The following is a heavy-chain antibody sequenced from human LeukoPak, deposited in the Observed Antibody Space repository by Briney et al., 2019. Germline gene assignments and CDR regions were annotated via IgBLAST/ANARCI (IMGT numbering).Heavy chain of an antibody. D-gene: IGHD6-13*01. J-gene: IGHJ3*02. CDR1: GYTFTSYD. V-gene: IGHV1-8*01. CDR3: ARGRVEGSSWADAFDI. CDR2: MNPNSGNT. Sequence: GASVKVSCKASGYTFTSYDINRVRQATGQGLEWMGWMNPNSGNTGYAQNFQGRVTMTRNTSISTAYMELSSLRSEDTAVYYCARGRVEGSSWADAFDIWGQGTMVTVSS.